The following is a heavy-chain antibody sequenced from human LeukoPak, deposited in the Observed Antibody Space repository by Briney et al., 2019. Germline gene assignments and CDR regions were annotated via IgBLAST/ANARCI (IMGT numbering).Heavy chain of an antibody. J-gene: IGHJ6*03. CDR1: GGSISSYY. CDR2: VHHSGST. CDR3: ARQLYVSGSYYAPMDV. D-gene: IGHD3-10*01. Sequence: SETLSLTCTVSGGSISSYYWSWIRQPPGKGLEWIASVHHSGSTYYNPSLKSRLTISVDTSKNQSSLKMSSVTAADPAVYFCARQLYVSGSYYAPMDVWGKGTTVTISS. V-gene: IGHV4-59*08.